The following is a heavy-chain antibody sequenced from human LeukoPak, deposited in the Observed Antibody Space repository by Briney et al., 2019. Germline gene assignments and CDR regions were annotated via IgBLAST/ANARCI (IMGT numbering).Heavy chain of an antibody. J-gene: IGHJ4*02. V-gene: IGHV3-11*01. CDR3: ARVPSPLYYYVSSGYYYFDY. CDR1: GFTFSDYY. Sequence: GGSLRLSCAASGFTFSDYYMSWIRQAPGKGLEWVSYISSSGSTIYYADSVKGRFTISRDNAKNSLYLQMNSLRAEDTAVYCCARVPSPLYYYVSSGYYYFDYWGQGTLVTVSS. D-gene: IGHD3-22*01. CDR2: ISSSGSTI.